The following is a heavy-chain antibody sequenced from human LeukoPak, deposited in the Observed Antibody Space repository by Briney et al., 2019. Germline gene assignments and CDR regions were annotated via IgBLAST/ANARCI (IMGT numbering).Heavy chain of an antibody. J-gene: IGHJ6*02. Sequence: SVKVSCKASGFTFTSSAVQWVRQARGQRLEWIGWIVVGSGNTNYAQEFQERVTITRDMSTSTAYMELSSLRSEDTAVYYCAAPTRGYDFWTSLWPRGNYYYYYGMDVWGQGTTVTVSS. CDR3: AAPTRGYDFWTSLWPRGNYYYYYGMDV. CDR2: IVVGSGNT. CDR1: GFTFTSSA. V-gene: IGHV1-58*01. D-gene: IGHD3-3*01.